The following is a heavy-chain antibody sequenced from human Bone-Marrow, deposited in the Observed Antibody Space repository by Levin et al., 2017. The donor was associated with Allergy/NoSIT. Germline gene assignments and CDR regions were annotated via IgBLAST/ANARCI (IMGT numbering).Heavy chain of an antibody. CDR1: GFTFDDYA. CDR3: AKDIARGYYYMDV. J-gene: IGHJ6*03. CDR2: ISWNSGSI. D-gene: IGHD3-10*01. V-gene: IGHV3-9*01. Sequence: PGGSLRLSCAASGFTFDDYAMHWVRQAPGKGLEWVAGISWNSGSIGYADSVKGRFTISRDNAKNSLYLQMNSLRAEDTALYYCAKDIARGYYYMDVWGKGTTVTVSS.